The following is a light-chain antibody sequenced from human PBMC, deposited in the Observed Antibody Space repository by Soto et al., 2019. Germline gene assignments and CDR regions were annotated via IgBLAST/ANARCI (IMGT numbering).Light chain of an antibody. Sequence: DIQMNQSPSSVSASVGDRVTITCLASQGINRWLAWYQQKLGKAPKLLIFDASSLQSGVPLRFSGSGSGTDFTLTISSLQPEDFATYYCHQGNSFPLTFGGWIKVEIK. CDR2: DAS. V-gene: IGKV1D-12*01. CDR3: HQGNSFPLT. CDR1: QGINRW. J-gene: IGKJ4*01.